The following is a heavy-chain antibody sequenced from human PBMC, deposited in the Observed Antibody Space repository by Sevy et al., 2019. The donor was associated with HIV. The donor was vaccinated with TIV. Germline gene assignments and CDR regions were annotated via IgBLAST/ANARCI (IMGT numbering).Heavy chain of an antibody. Sequence: GGSLRLSCAASGFTVSSNYMSRVRQAPGKGLEWVSVIYSGGSTYYADSVKGRFTISRDNSKNTLYLQMNSLRAEDTAVYYCARVGSWFFFDYWGQGTLVTVSS. CDR3: ARVGSWFFFDY. V-gene: IGHV3-53*01. D-gene: IGHD6-13*01. J-gene: IGHJ4*02. CDR2: IYSGGST. CDR1: GFTVSSNY.